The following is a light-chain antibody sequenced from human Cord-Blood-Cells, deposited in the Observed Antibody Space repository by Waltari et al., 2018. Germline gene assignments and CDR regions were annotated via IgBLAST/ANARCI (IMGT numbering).Light chain of an antibody. Sequence: EIVMTQSPATLSVSPGERATLSCRASQSVSSNLAGYQQKPGQAPRLLIYGASTRATGIPARFSGSGSRTEFTLTISSLQSEDFAVYYCQQYNNWPPWTVGQGTKVEIK. V-gene: IGKV3-15*01. CDR3: QQYNNWPPWT. CDR1: QSVSSN. CDR2: GAS. J-gene: IGKJ1*01.